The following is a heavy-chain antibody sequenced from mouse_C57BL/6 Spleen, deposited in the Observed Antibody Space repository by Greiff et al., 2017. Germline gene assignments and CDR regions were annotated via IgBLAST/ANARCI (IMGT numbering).Heavy chain of an antibody. Sequence: GGGLVQPKGSLKLSCAASGFSFNTYAMNWVRQAPGKGLEWVARIRSKSNNYATYYADSVKDRFTISRDDSESMLYLQMNNLKTEDTAMYYCVRHGGYDVGPYAIDYWGQGTSVTVSS. V-gene: IGHV10-1*01. CDR3: VRHGGYDVGPYAIDY. D-gene: IGHD2-2*01. CDR1: GFSFNTYA. CDR2: IRSKSNNYAT. J-gene: IGHJ4*01.